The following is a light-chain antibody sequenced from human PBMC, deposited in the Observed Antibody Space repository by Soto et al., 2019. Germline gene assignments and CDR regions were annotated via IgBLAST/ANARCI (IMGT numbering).Light chain of an antibody. CDR3: QQSYIAPRT. Sequence: DIQMTHTPSSLSASVGDRVTIPCRTSQSISSYLNWYHQKPGKAPKSQIFAASRLQSGVPSRFSGSGSGTDVTFTISSLQPEDFATYYCQQSYIAPRTFGQGTKV. CDR2: AAS. V-gene: IGKV1-39*01. CDR1: QSISSY. J-gene: IGKJ1*01.